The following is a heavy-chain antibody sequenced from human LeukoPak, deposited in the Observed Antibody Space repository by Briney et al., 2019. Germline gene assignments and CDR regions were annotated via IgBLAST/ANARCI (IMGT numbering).Heavy chain of an antibody. CDR2: IWYDGSNK. J-gene: IGHJ4*02. CDR3: ARKRPNYFDY. V-gene: IGHV3-33*03. CDR1: GFTFSSYG. Sequence: PGRSLRLACAASGFTFSSYGMHWVRQAPGKGLEWVAVIWYDGSNKNYADSVKGRFTISRDNAENSLYLQMNSLRAEDTALYYCARKRPNYFDYWGQGTLVTVSS.